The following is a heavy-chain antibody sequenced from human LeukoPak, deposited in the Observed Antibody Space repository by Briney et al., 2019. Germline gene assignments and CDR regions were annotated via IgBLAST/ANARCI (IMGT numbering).Heavy chain of an antibody. CDR2: IIDDGDDK. V-gene: IGHV3-23*01. Sequence: AGGSLRLSCAGSEFTFRNSAMAWVRQTPDKGLEWFSAIIDDGDDKYHADSVKGRFIISRDNSKNILYLQMNGLRAEDTAIYYCAKGSRSSRPYYFDYWGQGILVTVSS. D-gene: IGHD6-6*01. CDR3: AKGSRSSRPYYFDY. J-gene: IGHJ4*02. CDR1: EFTFRNSA.